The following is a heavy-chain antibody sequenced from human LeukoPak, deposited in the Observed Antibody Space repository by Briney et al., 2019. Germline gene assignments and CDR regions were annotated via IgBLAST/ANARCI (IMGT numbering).Heavy chain of an antibody. CDR3: ARLGAAAGTWGYYYYYGMDV. CDR1: GYSFTNYW. Sequence: GESLKISCKGSGYSFTNYWIGWVRQMPGKGLEWMGIIYPGDSDTRYSPSFQGQVTISADKSISTAYLQWSSLKASDTAMYYCARLGAAAGTWGYYYYYGMDVWGQGTTVTVSS. J-gene: IGHJ6*02. V-gene: IGHV5-51*01. D-gene: IGHD6-13*01. CDR2: IYPGDSDT.